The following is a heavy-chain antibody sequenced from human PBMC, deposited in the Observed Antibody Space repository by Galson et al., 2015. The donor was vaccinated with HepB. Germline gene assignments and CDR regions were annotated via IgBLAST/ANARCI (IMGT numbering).Heavy chain of an antibody. V-gene: IGHV3-74*01. CDR3: ARDYYYDSSGWALHGMDV. J-gene: IGHJ6*02. CDR2: INSDGSST. D-gene: IGHD3-22*01. CDR1: GFTFSSYW. Sequence: SLRLSCAASGFTFSSYWMHWVRQAPGKGLVWVSRINSDGSSTSYADSVKGLFTISRDNAKNTLYLQMNSLRAEDTAVYYCARDYYYDSSGWALHGMDVWGQGTTVTVSS.